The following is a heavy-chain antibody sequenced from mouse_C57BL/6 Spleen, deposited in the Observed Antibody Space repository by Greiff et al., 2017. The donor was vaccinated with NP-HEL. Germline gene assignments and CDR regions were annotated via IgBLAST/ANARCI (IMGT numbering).Heavy chain of an antibody. V-gene: IGHV1-80*01. CDR3: ARDYDYDWFAY. J-gene: IGHJ3*01. D-gene: IGHD2-4*01. Sequence: VQLQQSGAELVKPGASVKISCKASGYAFSSYWMNWVKQRPGKGLEWIGQIYPGDGDTNYNGKFKGKAKLTADKSSSTAYMQLSSLTSEDSAVYFCARDYDYDWFAYWGQGTLVTVSA. CDR1: GYAFSSYW. CDR2: IYPGDGDT.